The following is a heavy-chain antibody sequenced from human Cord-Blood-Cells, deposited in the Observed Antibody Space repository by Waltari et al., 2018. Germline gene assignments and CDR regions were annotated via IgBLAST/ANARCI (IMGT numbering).Heavy chain of an antibody. D-gene: IGHD7-27*01. CDR2: INPNSGGT. Sequence: QVQLVPSGAEVKKPGASVKFYCKASGYPFTTYYMPWVRQAPGQGLEWRGWINPNSGGTNYAQKFQGRVTMTRDTSISTAYMELSRLRSDDTAVYYCARDRLLGTGDGDWFDPWGQGTLVTVSS. CDR3: ARDRLLGTGDGDWFDP. CDR1: GYPFTTYY. J-gene: IGHJ5*02. V-gene: IGHV1-2*02.